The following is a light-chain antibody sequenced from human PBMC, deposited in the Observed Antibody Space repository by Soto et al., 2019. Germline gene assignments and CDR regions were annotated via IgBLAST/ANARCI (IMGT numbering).Light chain of an antibody. Sequence: QSALTQPASVSGSPGQSITISCTGTSSEVGGYNSVSWYQQHPGKAPKLMIYEVSNRPSGVSNRFSGSKSGNTASLTISGLQAEDEADYYCSSYTSSSTGVFGGGTNMTVL. CDR2: EVS. J-gene: IGLJ3*02. CDR1: SSEVGGYNS. V-gene: IGLV2-14*01. CDR3: SSYTSSSTGV.